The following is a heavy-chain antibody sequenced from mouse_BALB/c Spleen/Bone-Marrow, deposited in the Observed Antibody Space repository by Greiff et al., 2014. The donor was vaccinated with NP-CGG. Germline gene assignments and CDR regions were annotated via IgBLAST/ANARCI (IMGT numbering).Heavy chain of an antibody. CDR1: GYTLTSYN. V-gene: IGHV1-12*01. J-gene: IGHJ3*01. CDR2: VYPGNGDT. D-gene: IGHD2-10*02. CDR3: ARSGYGNYAWFPY. Sequence: QVQLKESGAELVKPGASVMMSCKASGYTLTSYNIHWVRQTPGLGLEWIGAVYPGNGDTSYNQRFKGKATLTADKSSNTAYMRFSSLTSEDSAVYFCARSGYGNYAWFPYWGQGTLVTVSA.